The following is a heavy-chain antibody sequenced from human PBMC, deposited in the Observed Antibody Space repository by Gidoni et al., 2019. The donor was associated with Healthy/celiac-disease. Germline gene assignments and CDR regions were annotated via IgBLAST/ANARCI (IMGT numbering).Heavy chain of an antibody. CDR2: INPSGRRT. CDR1: GYTFTSYY. J-gene: IGHJ4*02. D-gene: IGHD1-26*01. Sequence: KKPGASVKVSCKASGYTFTSYYMHWVRQAPGQGLEWMGIINPSGRRTSYAQKFQGRVTMTRDTSTSTVYMELSSLRSEDTAVYYCARVGPPLVGAPDYWGQGTLVTVSS. CDR3: ARVGPPLVGAPDY. V-gene: IGHV1-46*01.